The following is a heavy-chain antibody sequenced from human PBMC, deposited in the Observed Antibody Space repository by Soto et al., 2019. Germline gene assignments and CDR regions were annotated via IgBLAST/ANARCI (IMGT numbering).Heavy chain of an antibody. CDR3: ASQKTVIRGPLSSNWFDP. CDR1: GYTFTDYW. CDR2: IYPGDSDT. J-gene: IGHJ5*02. D-gene: IGHD1-1*01. Sequence: PGESLKISCKGYGYTFTDYWIGWVRQMPGKGLELIGLIYPGDSDTRYSPSFQGRVTISADKSISTAFLQWSSLRASDIAMYYCASQKTVIRGPLSSNWFDPWGQGTLVTVSS. V-gene: IGHV5-51*01.